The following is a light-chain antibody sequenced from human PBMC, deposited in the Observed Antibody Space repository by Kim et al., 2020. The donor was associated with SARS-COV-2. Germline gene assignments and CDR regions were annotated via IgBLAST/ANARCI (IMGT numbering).Light chain of an antibody. CDR3: QAWDSNTVV. J-gene: IGLJ2*01. CDR1: KVGDKD. CDR2: QDK. Sequence: GSPGQTANITCSGDKVGDKDASWYQQKPGQSPVVVIYQDKNRPSGIPERFSGSSSGNTATLTISETQAMDEADYYCQAWDSNTVVFGGGTKLTVL. V-gene: IGLV3-1*01.